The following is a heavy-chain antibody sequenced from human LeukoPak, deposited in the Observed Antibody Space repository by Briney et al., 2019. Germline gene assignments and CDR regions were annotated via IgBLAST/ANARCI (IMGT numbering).Heavy chain of an antibody. J-gene: IGHJ3*02. Sequence: GGSLRLSCAASGFTFSSYGMHWVRQAPGKGLEWVAFIRYDGSNKYYADSVKGRFTISRDNSKNTLYLQMNSLRAEDTAVYYCAKDTYYDILTGLDAFDIWGQGTMVTVSS. CDR3: AKDTYYDILTGLDAFDI. V-gene: IGHV3-30*02. D-gene: IGHD3-9*01. CDR1: GFTFSSYG. CDR2: IRYDGSNK.